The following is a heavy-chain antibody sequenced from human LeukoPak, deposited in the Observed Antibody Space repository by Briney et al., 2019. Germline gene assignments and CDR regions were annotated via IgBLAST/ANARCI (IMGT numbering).Heavy chain of an antibody. J-gene: IGHJ4*02. D-gene: IGHD6-13*01. CDR2: IKQDGSEK. V-gene: IGHV3-7*03. CDR3: ATKLPAAGRGLDY. Sequence: GGSLRLSCAASGFTFSNYWMSWVRQAPGKGLGWVANIKQDGSEKYYVDSVKGRFTISRDSAKNSLFLQMNSLRAEDTAVYYCATKLPAAGRGLDYWGQGTLVTVSS. CDR1: GFTFSNYW.